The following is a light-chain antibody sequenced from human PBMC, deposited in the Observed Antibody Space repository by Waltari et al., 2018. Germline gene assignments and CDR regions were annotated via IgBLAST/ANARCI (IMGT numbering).Light chain of an antibody. V-gene: IGLV1-47*01. J-gene: IGLJ2*01. CDR2: RNN. CDR3: TSYAGSNNLP. CDR1: DSNIGSKF. Sequence: QSVLTQPPSASGTPGQRVTISCSGSDSNIGSKFVFWYQHAPGTGPKLLLHRNNQRPSGVSDRFSGSKSGTSASLTVSGLQAEDEADYYCTSYAGSNNLPFGGGTKLTVL.